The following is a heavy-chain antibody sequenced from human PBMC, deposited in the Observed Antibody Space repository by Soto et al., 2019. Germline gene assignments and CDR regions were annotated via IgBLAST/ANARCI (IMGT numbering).Heavy chain of an antibody. V-gene: IGHV1-69*01. Sequence: QVQLVQSGAEVKKPGSSVKVSCKASGGTFSSYAISWARQAPGQGLEWMGGIIPIFGTANHAQKFQGRVTITADESTSTAYMELSSLRSEDTAVYYCAGRPFGYSYGCEWFDPWGQGTLVTVSS. D-gene: IGHD5-18*01. CDR2: IIPIFGTA. CDR3: AGRPFGYSYGCEWFDP. J-gene: IGHJ5*02. CDR1: GGTFSSYA.